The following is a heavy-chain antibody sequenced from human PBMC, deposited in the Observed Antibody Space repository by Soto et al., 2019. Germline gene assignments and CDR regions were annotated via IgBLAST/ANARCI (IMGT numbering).Heavy chain of an antibody. CDR3: ATSTIDTSTWKQYFYGMDV. CDR2: INAGNGNT. CDR1: EDTFTRYV. V-gene: IGHV1-3*01. D-gene: IGHD6-13*01. J-gene: IGHJ6*02. Sequence: QVQLVQSGAEVKKPGASVKVSCKASEDTFTRYVIHWVRQAPGQRLEWMGWINAGNGNTKYSQNFQGRVTITRDAYASTAYMELSSLRSQDTAVYYCATSTIDTSTWKQYFYGMDVWGQGSTVTVSS.